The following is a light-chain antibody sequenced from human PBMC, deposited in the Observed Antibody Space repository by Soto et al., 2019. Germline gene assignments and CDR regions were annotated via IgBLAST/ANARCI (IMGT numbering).Light chain of an antibody. V-gene: IGKV3-20*01. CDR2: DAS. J-gene: IGKJ2*01. CDR1: ESVNGRY. Sequence: EIVLTQSPGTLSLSPGQRATLSCRASESVNGRYLAWYQQKPGQSPRLLIYDASTRATGIPDRFTGSGSGTAFTLTISRLEPEDFAVYYCQEYGRSPPYTFGQGTKLEIK. CDR3: QEYGRSPPYT.